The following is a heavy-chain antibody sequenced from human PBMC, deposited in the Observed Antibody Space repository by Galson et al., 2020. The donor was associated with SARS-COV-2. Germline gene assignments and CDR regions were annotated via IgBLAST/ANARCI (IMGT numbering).Heavy chain of an antibody. V-gene: IGHV4-61*02. Sequence: LRLSCTVSGGSISSGSYYWSWIRQPAGKGLEWIGRIYTSGSTNYNPSLKSRVTISVDTSKNQFSLKLSSVTAADTAVYYCARVGDIAAAGKLDWYFDLWGRGTLVTVSS. CDR1: GGSISSGSYY. CDR3: ARVGDIAAAGKLDWYFDL. D-gene: IGHD6-13*01. CDR2: IYTSGST. J-gene: IGHJ2*01.